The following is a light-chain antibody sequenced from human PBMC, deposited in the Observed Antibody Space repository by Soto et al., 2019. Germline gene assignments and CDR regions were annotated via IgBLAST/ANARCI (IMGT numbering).Light chain of an antibody. CDR3: SSYTSSGTYV. CDR1: SSDVGGYNY. J-gene: IGLJ1*01. Sequence: QSALTQSASVSGSPGQSITISCAGTSSDVGGYNYVSRYQQHPGKAPKLMIYDVINRPSGVSDRFSGSKSGNSASLTISGLQAQDEADYYCSSYTSSGTYVFGNGTKVTVL. V-gene: IGLV2-14*03. CDR2: DVI.